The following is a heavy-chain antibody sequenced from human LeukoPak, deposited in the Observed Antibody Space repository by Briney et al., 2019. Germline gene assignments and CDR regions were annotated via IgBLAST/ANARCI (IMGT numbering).Heavy chain of an antibody. D-gene: IGHD3-10*01. V-gene: IGHV1-69*02. CDR2: IIPILGIA. J-gene: IGHJ4*02. Sequence: SVKVSCKASGGTFSSYTISWVRQAPEQGLEWMGRIIPILGIANYAQKFQGRVTITADKSTSTAYMELSSLRSEDTAVYYCAILWFGEFPFDYWGQGTLVTVSS. CDR1: GGTFSSYT. CDR3: AILWFGEFPFDY.